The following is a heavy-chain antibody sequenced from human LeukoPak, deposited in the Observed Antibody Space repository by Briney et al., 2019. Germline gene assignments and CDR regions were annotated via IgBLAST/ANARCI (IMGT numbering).Heavy chain of an antibody. CDR2: INSNSGDT. V-gene: IGHV1-2*02. Sequence: ASVKVSCKASGYTFTAYYMQWVRRAPGQGLECMGWINSNSGDTNYAQKFQGRVTMTWDTSISTAYMELSRLRSDDTAVYYCARGDVYFDYWGQGSLDPVSS. J-gene: IGHJ4*02. CDR3: ARGDVYFDY. CDR1: GYTFTAYY.